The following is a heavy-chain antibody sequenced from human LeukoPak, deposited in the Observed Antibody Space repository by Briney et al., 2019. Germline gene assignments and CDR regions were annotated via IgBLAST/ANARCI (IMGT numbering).Heavy chain of an antibody. CDR1: GGSISSGSYY. Sequence: PSQTLSLTCTVSGGSISSGSYYWSWIRQPAGKGLEWIGRIYTSGSTNYNPSLKSRVTISVDTSKNQFSLKLSSVTAADTAVYCCARGYYCSGGSCYDDHWFDPWGQGTLVTVSS. CDR2: IYTSGST. D-gene: IGHD2-15*01. J-gene: IGHJ5*02. CDR3: ARGYYCSGGSCYDDHWFDP. V-gene: IGHV4-61*02.